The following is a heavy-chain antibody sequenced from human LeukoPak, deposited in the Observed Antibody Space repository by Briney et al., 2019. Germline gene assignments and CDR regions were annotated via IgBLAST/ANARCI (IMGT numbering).Heavy chain of an antibody. CDR3: ARERGGAALYYGMDV. CDR1: GYTFTSYA. V-gene: IGHV1-3*01. Sequence: GASVKVSCKASGYTFTSYALHWVRQAPGQRLEWMGWINAGNGNTKYSQKFQGRVTITRDTSASTAYMELSSLRSEDTAVYYCARERGGAALYYGMDVWGQGTTVTVSS. CDR2: INAGNGNT. J-gene: IGHJ6*02. D-gene: IGHD6-13*01.